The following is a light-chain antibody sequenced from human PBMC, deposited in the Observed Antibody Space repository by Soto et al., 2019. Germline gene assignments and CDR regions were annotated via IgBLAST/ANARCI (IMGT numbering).Light chain of an antibody. Sequence: QSALTQPLSVSGSPGQSVTISCTGTSTDVGVYNYVSWYQRHPGKAPKLLVYDVNKRPSGVPDRFFASKSGNTASLIISGLQAEDEADYFCCSYAGYDVIFGGGTKLTVL. CDR1: STDVGVYNY. CDR3: CSYAGYDVI. CDR2: DVN. J-gene: IGLJ2*01. V-gene: IGLV2-11*01.